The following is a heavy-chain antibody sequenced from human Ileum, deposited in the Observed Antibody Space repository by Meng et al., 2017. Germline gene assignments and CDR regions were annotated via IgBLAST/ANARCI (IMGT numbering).Heavy chain of an antibody. CDR3: ARGPPMAGYNWFEP. CDR2: IYHSGST. D-gene: IGHD3-10*01. J-gene: IGHJ5*02. Sequence: SCAVSGGSISSSNWWSWVRQPPGKGLEWIGEIYHSGSTNYNPSLKSRVTISVDKSKNQFSLKLSSVTAADTAVYYCARGPPMAGYNWFEPWGHGTLVTVSS. CDR1: GGSISSSNW. V-gene: IGHV4-4*02.